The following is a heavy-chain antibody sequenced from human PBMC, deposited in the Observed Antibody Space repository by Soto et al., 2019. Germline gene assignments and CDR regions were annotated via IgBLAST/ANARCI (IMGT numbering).Heavy chain of an antibody. V-gene: IGHV3-23*01. D-gene: IGHD2-15*01. CDR2: IGGSGGGT. CDR1: GFTFSSYA. J-gene: IGHJ6*04. Sequence: PGGSLRLSCAASGFTFSSYAMNWVRQAPGKGLEWVSTIGGSGGGTYYADSVKGRFTISRDNSKNTLYLQMNSLRAEDTAVYYCARDDVLCDGGRCYGVPLDVLGKGTTVTVSS. CDR3: ARDDVLCDGGRCYGVPLDV.